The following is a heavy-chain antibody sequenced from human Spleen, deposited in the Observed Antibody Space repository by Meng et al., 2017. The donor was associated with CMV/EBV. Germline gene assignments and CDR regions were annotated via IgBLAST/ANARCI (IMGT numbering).Heavy chain of an antibody. D-gene: IGHD2-21*02. CDR2: IHWNDEK. CDR3: AHRRGFGSGDPGPKFYYFDH. Sequence: TSGVGVAWIRQPPGKALEWLALIHWNDEKRYSPSLRSRLTITRGPSKDQVVLTMANMFPVDTATYYCAHRRGFGSGDPGPKFYYFDHWGQGTLVTVSS. CDR1: TSGVG. V-gene: IGHV2-5*01. J-gene: IGHJ4*02.